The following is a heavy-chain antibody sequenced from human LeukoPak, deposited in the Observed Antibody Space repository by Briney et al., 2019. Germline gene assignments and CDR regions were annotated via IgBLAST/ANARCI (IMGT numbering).Heavy chain of an antibody. J-gene: IGHJ4*02. D-gene: IGHD3-22*01. CDR3: ARGDSSGYYSYFDY. CDR2: IYHSGST. V-gene: IGHV4-30-2*01. Sequence: SQTLSLTCAVSGGSINSGGYSWSWIRQPPGKGLEWIGYIYHSGSTYYNPSLKSRVTISVDRSKNQFSLKLSSVTAADTAVYYCARGDSSGYYSYFDYWGQGTLVTVSS. CDR1: GGSINSGGYS.